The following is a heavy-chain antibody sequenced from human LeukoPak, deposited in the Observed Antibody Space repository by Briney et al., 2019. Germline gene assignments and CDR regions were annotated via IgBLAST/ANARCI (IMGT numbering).Heavy chain of an antibody. J-gene: IGHJ6*02. CDR1: GFTVSSNY. V-gene: IGHV3-66*01. D-gene: IGHD4-17*01. Sequence: PGGSLRLSCAASGFTVSSNYMSWVRQAPGKGLEWVSVIYSGGSTYYADSVKGRFTISRDNSKDTLYLQMNSLRAEDTAVYYCAIGDYLSLNYYYYGMDVWGQGTTVTVSS. CDR2: IYSGGST. CDR3: AIGDYLSLNYYYYGMDV.